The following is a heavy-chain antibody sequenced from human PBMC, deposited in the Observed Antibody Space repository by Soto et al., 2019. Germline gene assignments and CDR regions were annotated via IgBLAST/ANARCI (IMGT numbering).Heavy chain of an antibody. CDR1: GLTFNNYP. V-gene: IGHV3-23*01. J-gene: IGHJ4*02. D-gene: IGHD2-2*01. CDR2: ITGSGGNT. Sequence: EVQLLESGGGLVQPGGSLRLSCAASGLTFNNYPMSWVRQTPGKGLEGGSTITGSGGNTYYADAVKGRFTISRDNSKNTLYLQMNSLRAEDTAVYYCAKGRGQHDYWGQGTLVTVSS. CDR3: AKGRGQHDY.